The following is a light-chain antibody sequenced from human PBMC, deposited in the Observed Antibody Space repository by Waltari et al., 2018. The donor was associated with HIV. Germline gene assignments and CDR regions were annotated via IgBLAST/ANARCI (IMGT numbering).Light chain of an antibody. V-gene: IGLV1-44*01. CDR2: SND. Sequence: QSVLTQPPSASGTPGQRVTISCSGSGSDFARNTINLYQQPPGAAPKRLIYSNDQRPSRVPDRFSGSKSGTSASLAISGLQSDDETTYYCAIWDGSQNGPVFGGGTKLTVL. CDR3: AIWDGSQNGPV. CDR1: GSDFARNT. J-gene: IGLJ2*01.